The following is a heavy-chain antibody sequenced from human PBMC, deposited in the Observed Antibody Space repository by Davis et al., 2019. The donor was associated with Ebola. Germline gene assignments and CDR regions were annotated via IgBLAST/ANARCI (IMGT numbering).Heavy chain of an antibody. J-gene: IGHJ6*02. Sequence: PGGSLRLSCAASGFTFSSYEMNWVRQAPGKGLEWVSYISSSGSTIYYADSVKGRFTISRDNAKNSLYLQMNSLRAEDTAVYYCARGGDSSGWYYYYYGMDVWGQGTTVTVSS. CDR2: ISSSGSTI. V-gene: IGHV3-48*03. D-gene: IGHD6-19*01. CDR3: ARGGDSSGWYYYYYGMDV. CDR1: GFTFSSYE.